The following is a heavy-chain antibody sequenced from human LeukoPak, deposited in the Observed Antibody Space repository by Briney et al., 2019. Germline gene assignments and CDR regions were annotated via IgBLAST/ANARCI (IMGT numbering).Heavy chain of an antibody. V-gene: IGHV1-69*06. Sequence: GASVKVSCKASGGTFSSYAISWVRQAPGQGLEWMGGIIPIFGTANYAQKFQGRVTITADKSTSTAYMELSSLRSEDTAVYYCARSFMVVAATLVAFDIWGQRTMVTVSS. CDR3: ARSFMVVAATLVAFDI. D-gene: IGHD2-15*01. J-gene: IGHJ3*02. CDR1: GGTFSSYA. CDR2: IIPIFGTA.